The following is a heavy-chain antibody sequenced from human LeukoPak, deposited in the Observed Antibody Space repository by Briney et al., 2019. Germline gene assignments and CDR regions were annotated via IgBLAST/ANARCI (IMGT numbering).Heavy chain of an antibody. V-gene: IGHV1-2*02. CDR3: ARDIFREDYYDSSGYYSNDAFDI. CDR1: GYTFTGYY. Sequence: VASVKVSCKASGYTFTGYYMHWVRQAPGQGLEWMGWINPNSGGTNYAQKFQGRVTMTRDTSISTAYMELRSLRSDDTAVYYCARDIFREDYYDSSGYYSNDAFDIWGQGTMVTVSS. J-gene: IGHJ3*02. CDR2: INPNSGGT. D-gene: IGHD3-22*01.